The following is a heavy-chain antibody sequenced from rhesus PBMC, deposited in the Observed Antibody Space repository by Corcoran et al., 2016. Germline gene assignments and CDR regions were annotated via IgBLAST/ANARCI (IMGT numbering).Heavy chain of an antibody. Sequence: EVQLAESGGGLVQPGGSLRLSCAASGFTFSSYDMSWVRQAPGKGLEWVSYISYTGKTIYYADSVKGRFNISRDNAKNSLSLQMSSLRAEDTAVYYCTRGGYSYSPSSHFDYWGQGVLVTVSS. V-gene: IGHV3-136*01. D-gene: IGHD5-12*01. CDR1: GFTFSSYD. J-gene: IGHJ4*01. CDR2: ISYTGKTI. CDR3: TRGGYSYSPSSHFDY.